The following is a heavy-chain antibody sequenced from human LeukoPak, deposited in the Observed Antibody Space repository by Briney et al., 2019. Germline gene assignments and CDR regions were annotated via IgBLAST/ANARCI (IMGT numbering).Heavy chain of an antibody. CDR2: IYYSGST. D-gene: IGHD5-18*01. Sequence: SETLSLTCTVSGGSISSYYWSWIRQPPGKGLEWIGYIYYSGSTNYNPSLKSRVTISVDTSKNQFSLKLSSVTAADTAVYYCARQNRIQLWQPGGMDVWGQGTTVTVSS. CDR1: GGSISSYY. CDR3: ARQNRIQLWQPGGMDV. J-gene: IGHJ6*02. V-gene: IGHV4-59*08.